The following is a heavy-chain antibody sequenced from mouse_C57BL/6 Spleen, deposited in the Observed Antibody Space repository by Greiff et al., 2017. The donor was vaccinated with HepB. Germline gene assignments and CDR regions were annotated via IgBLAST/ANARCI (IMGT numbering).Heavy chain of an antibody. CDR2: ISSGSSTI. Sequence: EVMLVESGGGLVKPGGSLKLSCAASGFTFSDYGMHWVRQAPEKGLEWVAYISSGSSTIYYADTVKGRFTISRDNAKNTLFLQMTSLRSEDTAMYYCARPHLAYYDSCMDYWGQGTSVTVSS. CDR3: ARPHLAYYDSCMDY. CDR1: GFTFSDYG. V-gene: IGHV5-17*01. J-gene: IGHJ4*01. D-gene: IGHD2-4*01.